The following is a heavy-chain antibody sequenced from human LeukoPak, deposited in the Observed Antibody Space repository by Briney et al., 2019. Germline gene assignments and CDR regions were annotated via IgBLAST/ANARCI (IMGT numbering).Heavy chain of an antibody. CDR1: GFTFSDYY. J-gene: IGHJ4*02. CDR3: ARDPYSYGYGAYYFDY. V-gene: IGHV3-11*05. CDR2: IRSSSSYT. Sequence: GGSLRLSCAASGFTFSDYYMSWIRQAPGKGLEGVSYIRSSSSYTNYADSVKGRFNISRDNAKNSLYLQMNSLRAEDTAVYYCARDPYSYGYGAYYFDYWGQGTLVTVSS. D-gene: IGHD5-18*01.